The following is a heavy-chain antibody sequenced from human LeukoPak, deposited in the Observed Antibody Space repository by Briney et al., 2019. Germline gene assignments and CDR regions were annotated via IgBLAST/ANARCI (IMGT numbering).Heavy chain of an antibody. CDR1: GGSISSSSYY. CDR2: IYYSGST. CDR3: ARGGYDFWSGYLDY. Sequence: PSETLSLTCTVSGGSISSSSYYWGWIRQPPGKGLEWIGSIYYSGSTYYNPSLKSRVTISVDTSKNQFSLKLSSVTAADTAVYYCARGGYDFWSGYLDYWGQGTLVTVSS. D-gene: IGHD3-3*01. V-gene: IGHV4-39*07. J-gene: IGHJ4*02.